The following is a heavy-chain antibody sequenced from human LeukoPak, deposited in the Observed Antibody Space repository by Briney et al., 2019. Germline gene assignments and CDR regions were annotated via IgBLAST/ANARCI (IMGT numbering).Heavy chain of an antibody. CDR3: AKGMNDRVAVAPDY. J-gene: IGHJ4*02. Sequence: GGSLRLSCDASGFTFSRCDMHWVRQAPGKGLEWVAFIRYDGSNKYYADSVKGRYTISRDNSKNTLYLQMNSLRAEDTAVYYCAKGMNDRVAVAPDYWGQGTLVTVSS. V-gene: IGHV3-30*02. D-gene: IGHD6-19*01. CDR2: IRYDGSNK. CDR1: GFTFSRCD.